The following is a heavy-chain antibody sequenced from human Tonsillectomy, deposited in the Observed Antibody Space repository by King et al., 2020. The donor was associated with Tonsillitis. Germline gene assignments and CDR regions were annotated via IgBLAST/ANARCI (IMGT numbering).Heavy chain of an antibody. Sequence: QLQESGPGLVKPSETLSLTCTVSGYSVSSGFYWGWIRQPPGKGLEWIGSISHSGTTYYSPSLRSRVTILADTSKNKFSLKLSSVTAADTAVYYCARDVGLPGYNMDVWGQGTTVTVS. J-gene: IGHJ6*02. CDR2: ISHSGTT. D-gene: IGHD3-9*01. CDR1: GYSVSSGFY. V-gene: IGHV4-38-2*02. CDR3: ARDVGLPGYNMDV.